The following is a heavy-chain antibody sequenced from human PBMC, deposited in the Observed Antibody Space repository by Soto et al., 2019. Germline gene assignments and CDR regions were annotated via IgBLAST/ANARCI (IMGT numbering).Heavy chain of an antibody. CDR3: AKALGWPRPSSPDY. CDR1: GFNFSSHG. J-gene: IGHJ4*02. Sequence: GGSLRLSCAASGFNFSSHGLHWVRQAPGKGLEWVAVISYDGSNKLSTESVKGRFTISRDNSKNTLSLQMNSLRTEDTAVYYCAKALGWPRPSSPDYWGQGIRVTVS. CDR2: ISYDGSNK. D-gene: IGHD5-12*01. V-gene: IGHV3-30*18.